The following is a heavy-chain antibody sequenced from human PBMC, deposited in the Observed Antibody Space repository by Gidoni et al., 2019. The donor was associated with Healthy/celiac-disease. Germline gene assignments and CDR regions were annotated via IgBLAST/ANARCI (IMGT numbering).Heavy chain of an antibody. D-gene: IGHD6-13*01. CDR3: ARGAQQQLAGFDY. J-gene: IGHJ4*02. CDR1: GFTFSSYA. Sequence: EVQLLESGGGLVQPGGSLRLSCAASGFTFSSYAMGWVRQAPGKGLEWVSAISGSGGSTYYADSVKGRFTISRDNSKNTLYLQRNSLRAEDTAVYYCARGAQQQLAGFDYWGQGTLVTVSS. CDR2: ISGSGGST. V-gene: IGHV3-23*01.